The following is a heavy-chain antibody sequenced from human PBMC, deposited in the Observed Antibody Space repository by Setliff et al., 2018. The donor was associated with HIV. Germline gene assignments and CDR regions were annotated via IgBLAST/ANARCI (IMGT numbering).Heavy chain of an antibody. Sequence: TGGSLRLSCAASGFNFGYYWMSWVRQTPGKGLEWIGEINYSGSTNYNPSLKSRVTIFVDTSKNQFSLKLLSVTAADTAVYYCRVWILRDTSDIWGQGTVVTVSS. D-gene: IGHD1-1*01. J-gene: IGHJ3*02. CDR3: RVWILRDTSDI. CDR1: GFNFGYYW. V-gene: IGHV4-34*08. CDR2: INYSGST.